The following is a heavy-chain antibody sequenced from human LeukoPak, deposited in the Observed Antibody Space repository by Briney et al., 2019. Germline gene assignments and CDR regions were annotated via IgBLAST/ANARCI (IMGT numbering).Heavy chain of an antibody. D-gene: IGHD5-18*01. CDR2: IYYSGST. CDR3: ARTTEGGYTYDYFYYYYMDV. CDR1: GGSISSYY. Sequence: TSETLSLTCTVSGGSISSYYWSWIRQPPGKGLEWIGYIYYSGSTNYNPSLKSRVTISVDSSKNQFSLKLSSVTAADTAVYYCARTTEGGYTYDYFYYYYMDVWGKGTTVTISS. J-gene: IGHJ6*03. V-gene: IGHV4-59*01.